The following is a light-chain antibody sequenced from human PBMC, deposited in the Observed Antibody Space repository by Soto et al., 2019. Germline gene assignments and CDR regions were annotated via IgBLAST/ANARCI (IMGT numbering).Light chain of an antibody. CDR3: QQYESTPPT. CDR2: WAS. V-gene: IGKV4-1*01. J-gene: IGKJ2*01. Sequence: DIVMTQSPDSLAVSLGERATINCKSSQSVLYSSNNKNYLAWYQQRPGQPPKLLIYWASTRESGVPDRFSGSGSGTDFTLTITSLQDEDVAVYYCQQYESTPPTFGQGTKFEIK. CDR1: QSVLYSSNNKNY.